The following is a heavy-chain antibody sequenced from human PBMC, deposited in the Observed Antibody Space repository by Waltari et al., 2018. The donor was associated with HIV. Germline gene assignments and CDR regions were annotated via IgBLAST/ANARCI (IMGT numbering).Heavy chain of an antibody. CDR1: GFTFSSYA. CDR2: IAYDGSEK. D-gene: IGHD3-10*01. CDR3: ARGRGGPDY. J-gene: IGHJ4*02. V-gene: IGHV3-30*10. Sequence: QVQLVESGGGVVQPGRSLRLSCAASGFTFSSYAMHWVRQAPGKGLEWVTVIAYDGSEKYYTDSVKGRFTISRDNSKNTLYLQMSSLRPEDTAVYYCARGRGGPDYWGQGTLVTVSS.